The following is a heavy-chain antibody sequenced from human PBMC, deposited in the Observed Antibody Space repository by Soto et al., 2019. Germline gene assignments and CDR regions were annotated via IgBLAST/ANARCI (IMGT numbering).Heavy chain of an antibody. J-gene: IGHJ4*02. CDR3: ARTVGAAYYFDF. CDR2: IYTSGST. Sequence: QVQLQESGPGLVKPSETLSLTCNVSGDSMSKYYWSWIRQPAGKGLEWTGRIYTSGSTNYNPSLKSRVTLSIDTSINHFSLNLRSVTAADTAVYYCARTVGAAYYFDFWGQRALVTVSS. D-gene: IGHD1-26*01. V-gene: IGHV4-4*07. CDR1: GDSMSKYY.